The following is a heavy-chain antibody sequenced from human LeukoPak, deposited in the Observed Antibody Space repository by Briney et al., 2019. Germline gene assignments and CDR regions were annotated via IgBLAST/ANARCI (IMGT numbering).Heavy chain of an antibody. CDR2: IRYDGSNK. Sequence: PGGSLRLSCAASGFTFSSYGMHWVRQAPGKGLEWVAFIRYDGSNKYYADSVKGRFTISRDNSKNTLYLQMNSLRSEDTAVYYCARDPTPYSISYDYWGQGTLVTVSS. J-gene: IGHJ4*02. D-gene: IGHD6-6*01. CDR1: GFTFSSYG. CDR3: ARDPTPYSISYDY. V-gene: IGHV3-30*02.